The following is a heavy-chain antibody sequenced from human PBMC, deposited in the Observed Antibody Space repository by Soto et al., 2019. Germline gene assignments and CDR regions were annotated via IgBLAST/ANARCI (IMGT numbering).Heavy chain of an antibody. CDR3: AKDLASAGTISRYFDY. D-gene: IGHD6-13*01. J-gene: IGHJ4*02. V-gene: IGHV1-46*01. CDR2: INPSGGST. Sequence: GASVKVSCKASGYTFTSYYMHWVRQAPGQGLEWMGIINPSGGSTSYAQKFQGRVTMTRDTSTSTVYMELSSLRSEDTAVYYCAKDLASAGTISRYFDYWGQGTLVTVSS. CDR1: GYTFTSYY.